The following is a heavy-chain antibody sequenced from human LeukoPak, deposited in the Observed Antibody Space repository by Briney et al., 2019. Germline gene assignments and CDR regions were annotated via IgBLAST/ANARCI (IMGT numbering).Heavy chain of an antibody. CDR1: GGAFSSYA. D-gene: IGHD7-27*01. J-gene: IGHJ5*02. CDR3: ALTRGAPLGWFDP. Sequence: ASVKVSCKASGGAFSSYAISWVRQAPGQGLEWMGGIIPIFGTANYAQKFQGRVTITADESTSTAYMELSSLRSEDTAVYYCALTRGAPLGWFDPWGQGTLVTVSS. CDR2: IIPIFGTA. V-gene: IGHV1-69*13.